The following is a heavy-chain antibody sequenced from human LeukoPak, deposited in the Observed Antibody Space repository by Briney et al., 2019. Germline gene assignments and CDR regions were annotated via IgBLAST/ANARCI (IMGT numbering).Heavy chain of an antibody. CDR1: GYNFIGYY. CDR2: INPNSGGT. Sequence: ASVKVSCKTSGYNFIGYYMHWVRQAPGQGLEWMGWINPNSGGTNYAQKFQGRVTMTRDTSISTAYMELSRLRSDDTAVYYCARVYSSGWKFDYWGQGTLVTVSS. J-gene: IGHJ4*02. D-gene: IGHD6-19*01. V-gene: IGHV1-2*02. CDR3: ARVYSSGWKFDY.